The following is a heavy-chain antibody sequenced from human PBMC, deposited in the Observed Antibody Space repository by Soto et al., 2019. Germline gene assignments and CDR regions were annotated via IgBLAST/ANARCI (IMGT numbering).Heavy chain of an antibody. CDR3: AIDLAVGLVDY. CDR1: GYTFTSYG. D-gene: IGHD6-19*01. V-gene: IGHV1-18*01. CDR2: ISAYNGNT. Sequence: QVQLVQSGAEVKKPGASVKVSCKASGYTFTSYGISWVRQAPGQGLEWMGWISAYNGNTNYAQQLQGRVTLTTDTSTSTAYMELRSLRSEATAVYYCAIDLAVGLVDYWGQGTLVTVSS. J-gene: IGHJ4*02.